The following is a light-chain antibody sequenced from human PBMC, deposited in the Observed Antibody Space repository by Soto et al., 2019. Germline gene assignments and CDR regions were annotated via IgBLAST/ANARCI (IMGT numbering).Light chain of an antibody. CDR3: QQYNDWPPWT. CDR2: GAS. V-gene: IGKV3-15*01. J-gene: IGKJ1*01. Sequence: EIVMTQSPDTLSVSPGERATLSCRASQSVSSNLAWYQQKPVQAPRLLIYGASTRATGIPARFSGSGSGTEFTLTISSLQSEDFTVYYCQQYNDWPPWTFGQGTKVAIK. CDR1: QSVSSN.